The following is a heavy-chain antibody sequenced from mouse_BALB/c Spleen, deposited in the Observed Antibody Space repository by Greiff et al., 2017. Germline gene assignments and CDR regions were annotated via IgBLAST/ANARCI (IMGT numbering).Heavy chain of an antibody. D-gene: IGHD2-10*01. CDR2: INPSTGYT. CDR3: ATYYGNSIYYAMDY. V-gene: IGHV1-7*01. Sequence: QVQLQQSGAELAKPGASVKMSCKASGYTFTSYWMHWVKQRPGQGLEWIGYINPSTGYTEYNQKFKDKATLTADKSSSTAYMQLSSLTSEDSAFYYCATYYGNSIYYAMDYWGQGTSVTVSS. CDR1: GYTFTSYW. J-gene: IGHJ4*01.